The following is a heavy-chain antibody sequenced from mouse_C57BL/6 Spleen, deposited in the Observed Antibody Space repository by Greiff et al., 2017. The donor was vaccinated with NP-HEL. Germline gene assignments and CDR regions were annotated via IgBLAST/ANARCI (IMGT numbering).Heavy chain of an antibody. CDR2: IYPRSGNT. Sequence: QVQLQQSGAELARPGASVKLSCKASGYTFTSYGISWVKLRTGQGLEWIGEIYPRSGNTYYNEKFKGKATLTADKSSSTAYMELRSLTSEDSAVYFCARSNWDEYYFDYWGQGTTLTVSS. J-gene: IGHJ2*01. CDR3: ARSNWDEYYFDY. CDR1: GYTFTSYG. D-gene: IGHD4-1*01. V-gene: IGHV1-81*01.